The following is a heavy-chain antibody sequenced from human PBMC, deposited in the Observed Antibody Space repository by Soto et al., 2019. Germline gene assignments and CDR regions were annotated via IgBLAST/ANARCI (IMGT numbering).Heavy chain of an antibody. V-gene: IGHV3-30*18. CDR2: ISYDGSNK. J-gene: IGHJ3*02. D-gene: IGHD6-13*01. CDR3: VKVVYSSRYAFDI. Sequence: VAVISYDGSNKYYADSVKGRFTISRDNSKNTLYLQMNSLRAEDTAVYYCVKVVYSSRYAFDIWGQGTMVTVSS.